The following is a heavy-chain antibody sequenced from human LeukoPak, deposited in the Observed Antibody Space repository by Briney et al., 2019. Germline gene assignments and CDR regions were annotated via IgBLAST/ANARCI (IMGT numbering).Heavy chain of an antibody. D-gene: IGHD5-24*01. CDR1: GGSISTYY. CDR3: ARGHGYNFGYYYYGMDV. CDR2: IYYSGST. V-gene: IGHV4-59*01. J-gene: IGHJ6*02. Sequence: KASETLSLTCTLSGGSISTYYWSWIRQPPGKGLEWIGYIYYSGSTNYNPSLKSRVTISVDTSKNQFSLKLSSVTAADTAVYYCARGHGYNFGYYYYGMDVWGQGTTVTVSS.